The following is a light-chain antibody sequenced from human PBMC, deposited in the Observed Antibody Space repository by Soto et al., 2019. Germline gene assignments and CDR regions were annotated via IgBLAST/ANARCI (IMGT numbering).Light chain of an antibody. CDR1: QSVTSY. Sequence: DIQMTQSPSSLSASVGDRVTITCRASQSVTSYLNWYQQKPGKAPKLLIYAASSLQSRVPSRISGSGSRTYSTLTITSLQPEDFAAYCCQKTYSSPLTFGGGTKVEIK. V-gene: IGKV1-39*01. CDR2: AAS. J-gene: IGKJ4*01. CDR3: QKTYSSPLT.